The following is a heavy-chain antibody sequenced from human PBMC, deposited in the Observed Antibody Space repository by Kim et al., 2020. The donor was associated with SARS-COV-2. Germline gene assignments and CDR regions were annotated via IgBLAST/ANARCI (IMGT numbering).Heavy chain of an antibody. Sequence: YAQGITVRFVFSLDTSVSTAYLQISSLKAEDTAVYCCARPGMVRGVYFDYWGQGTLVTVSS. V-gene: IGHV7-4-1*02. D-gene: IGHD3-10*01. J-gene: IGHJ4*02. CDR3: ARPGMVRGVYFDY.